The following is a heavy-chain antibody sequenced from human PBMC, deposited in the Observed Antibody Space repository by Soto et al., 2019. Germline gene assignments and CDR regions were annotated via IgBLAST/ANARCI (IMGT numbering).Heavy chain of an antibody. V-gene: IGHV3-21*02. CDR3: TRVKNPLLNQFYFDY. J-gene: IGHJ4*02. CDR2: IDSRSKYI. CDR1: GFTFNTYT. Sequence: EVQLVESGGGLVKPGGSLRLSCVASGFTFNTYTMHWVRQAPGKGLEWLSSIDSRSKYIYYADSVKGRFTISRDNAQNSLYLQMSSLRDEDTAVYYCTRVKNPLLNQFYFDYWGQGTLLTVSS.